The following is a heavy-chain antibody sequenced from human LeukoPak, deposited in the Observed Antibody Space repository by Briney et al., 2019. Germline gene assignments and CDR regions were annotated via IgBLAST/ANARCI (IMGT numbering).Heavy chain of an antibody. CDR2: ISSSGGST. CDR3: AKGYDSSAYNTLDY. J-gene: IGHJ4*02. V-gene: IGHV3-23*01. CDR1: GFTFSSYA. D-gene: IGHD3-22*01. Sequence: PGGSLRLSCAASGFTFSSYAMNWVRQAPGKGLEWVSAISSSGGSTYYADSVKGRFTISRDNSKNTLYLQMNSLTAEDTAVYYCAKGYDSSAYNTLDYRGQGTLVTVSS.